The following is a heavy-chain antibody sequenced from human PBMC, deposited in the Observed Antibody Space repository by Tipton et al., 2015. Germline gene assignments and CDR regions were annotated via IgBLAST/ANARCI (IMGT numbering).Heavy chain of an antibody. CDR3: AKNTAMGAFDF. V-gene: IGHV1-69*06. D-gene: IGHD2/OR15-2a*01. CDR1: VGPFGNYV. Sequence: QLVQSGAEVKKPGSSVNVSCKPSVGPFGNYVLSWVRQAPGEGPEWMGDLIPTLGTAIYAENFQARVTITADKSTATAFMELSNLTSDDTALYYCAKNTAMGAFDFWGQGTLVTVSP. J-gene: IGHJ4*02. CDR2: LIPTLGTA.